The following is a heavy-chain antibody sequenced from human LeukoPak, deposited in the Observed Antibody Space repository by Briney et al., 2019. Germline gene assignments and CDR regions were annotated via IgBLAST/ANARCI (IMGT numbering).Heavy chain of an antibody. D-gene: IGHD3-22*01. CDR1: GFTFSSYG. CDR3: ARDINYDSSGNFDY. Sequence: PGRSLRLSCAASGFTFSSYGMHWVRQAPGKGLEWVAVIWYDGSNKYYADPVKGRFTISRDNSKNTLYLQMNSLRAEDTAVYYCARDINYDSSGNFDYWGQGTLVTVSS. CDR2: IWYDGSNK. J-gene: IGHJ4*02. V-gene: IGHV3-33*01.